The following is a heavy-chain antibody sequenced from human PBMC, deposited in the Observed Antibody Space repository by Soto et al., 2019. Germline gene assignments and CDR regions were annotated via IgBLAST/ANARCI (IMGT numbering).Heavy chain of an antibody. Sequence: GASVKVSCKVSGYTLTELSMYWVRQAPGKGLEWMGGFDPEDGETIYAQKFQGRVTMTEDTSTDTAYMELSSLRSEDTAVYYCATEVRGSAPGTNIAVAGNFHWGQGTLVTVSS. D-gene: IGHD6-19*01. J-gene: IGHJ4*02. V-gene: IGHV1-24*01. CDR3: ATEVRGSAPGTNIAVAGNFH. CDR1: GYTLTELS. CDR2: FDPEDGET.